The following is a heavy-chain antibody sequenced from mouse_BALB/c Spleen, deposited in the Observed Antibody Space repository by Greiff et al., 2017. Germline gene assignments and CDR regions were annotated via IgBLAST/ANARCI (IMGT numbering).Heavy chain of an antibody. Sequence: EVQLQQSGPELVKPGASVKISCKASGYSFTGYYMHWVKQSHVKSLEWIGRINPYNGATSYNQNFKDKASLTVDKSSSTAYMELHSLTSEDSAVYYCARTYYDAMDYWGQGTSVTVSS. CDR1: GYSFTGYY. V-gene: IGHV1-26*01. D-gene: IGHD5-1*01. J-gene: IGHJ4*01. CDR3: ARTYYDAMDY. CDR2: INPYNGAT.